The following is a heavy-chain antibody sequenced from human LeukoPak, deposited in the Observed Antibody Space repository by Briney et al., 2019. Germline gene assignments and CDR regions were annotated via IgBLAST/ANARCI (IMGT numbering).Heavy chain of an antibody. J-gene: IGHJ6*02. CDR1: GYTFTSHG. Sequence: ASVKVSCKASGYTFTSHGISWVRQAPGQGLEWMGWISAYNGNTNYAQKLQGRVTMTTDTSTSTAYMELRSLRSDDTAVYYCARDRDSGRKYYYYGMDVWGQGTTVTVSS. D-gene: IGHD1-26*01. CDR3: ARDRDSGRKYYYYGMDV. CDR2: ISAYNGNT. V-gene: IGHV1-18*01.